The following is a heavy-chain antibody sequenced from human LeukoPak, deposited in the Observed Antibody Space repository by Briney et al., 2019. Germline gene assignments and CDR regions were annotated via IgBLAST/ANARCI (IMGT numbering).Heavy chain of an antibody. CDR1: GGSISSYY. D-gene: IGHD2-15*01. J-gene: IGHJ4*02. Sequence: PSETLSLTRTVSGGSISSYYWSWIRQPPGKGLEWIGYIYYSGSTNYNPSLKSRVTISVDTSKNQFSLKLSSVTAADTAVYYCARIYCSGGSCYIDYWGQGTLVTVSS. CDR2: IYYSGST. V-gene: IGHV4-59*01. CDR3: ARIYCSGGSCYIDY.